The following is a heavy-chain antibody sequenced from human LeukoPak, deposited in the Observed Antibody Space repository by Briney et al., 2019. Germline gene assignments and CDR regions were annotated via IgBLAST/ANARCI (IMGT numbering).Heavy chain of an antibody. V-gene: IGHV3-15*07. D-gene: IGHD2-2*01. CDR2: IKSKTDGGTT. CDR1: GLTFSSTW. CDR3: TARYCRSTSCYGEYFQR. J-gene: IGHJ1*01. Sequence: GGSLRLSCAASGLTFSSTWMHWVRQAPGKGLVWVSRIKSKTDGGTTDYAAPVKGRFTISRDDSTNTLYLQMNSLKTEDTAVYYCTARYCRSTSCYGEYFQRWGQGTLVTVSS.